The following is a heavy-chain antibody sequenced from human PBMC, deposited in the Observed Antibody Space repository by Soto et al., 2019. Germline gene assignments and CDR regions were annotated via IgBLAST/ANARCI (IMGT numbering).Heavy chain of an antibody. CDR2: IIPIFGTA. J-gene: IGHJ5*02. Sequence: SVKVSCKASGGTFSSYAISWVRQAPGQGLEWMGGIIPIFGTANYAQEFQGRVTITADESTSTAYMELSSLRSEDTAVYYCARDQNYDFWSGYSFDPWGQGTLVTVSS. D-gene: IGHD3-3*01. V-gene: IGHV1-69*13. CDR1: GGTFSSYA. CDR3: ARDQNYDFWSGYSFDP.